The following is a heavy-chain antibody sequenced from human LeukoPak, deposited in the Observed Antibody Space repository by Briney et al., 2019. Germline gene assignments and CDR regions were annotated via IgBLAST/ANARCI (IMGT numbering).Heavy chain of an antibody. CDR1: GGSISSYY. CDR2: IYTSGST. Sequence: SETLSLTCTVSGGSISSYYWSWIRQPAGKGLEWIGRIYTSGSTNYNPSLKSRVTMSVDTSKNQFSLKLSSVTAADTAVYYCAITGVRGVIGYFDYWGQGALVTVSS. D-gene: IGHD3-10*01. CDR3: AITGVRGVIGYFDY. V-gene: IGHV4-4*07. J-gene: IGHJ4*02.